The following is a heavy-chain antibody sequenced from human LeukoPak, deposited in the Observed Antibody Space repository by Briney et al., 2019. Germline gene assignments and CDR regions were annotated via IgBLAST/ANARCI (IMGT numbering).Heavy chain of an antibody. CDR3: ARERYGDYEIDY. V-gene: IGHV3-48*01. J-gene: IGHJ4*02. CDR2: ISSNSGAI. CDR1: GFTFSRYS. Sequence: PGGSLRLSCAASGFTFSRYSMNWVRQAPGKGPEWVSYISSNSGAIDYADSVKGRFTISRDNGKNSLSLQMNSLRAEDTAVYYCARERYGDYEIDYWGQGTLVTVSS. D-gene: IGHD4-17*01.